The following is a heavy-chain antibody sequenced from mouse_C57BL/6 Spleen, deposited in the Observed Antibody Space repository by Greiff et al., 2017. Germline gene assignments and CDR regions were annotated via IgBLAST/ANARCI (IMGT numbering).Heavy chain of an antibody. CDR1: GFSLTSYA. J-gene: IGHJ1*03. CDR2: IWTGGGT. V-gene: IGHV2-9-1*01. CDR3: ARSDYGSSFWYFDV. Sequence: QVQLKESGPGLVAPSQSLSITCTVSGFSLTSYAISWVRQPPGKGLEWLGVIWTGGGTNYTSALKSRLSISKDNSKSQVFLKMNSLQTDDTARYYCARSDYGSSFWYFDVWGTGTTVTVSS. D-gene: IGHD1-1*01.